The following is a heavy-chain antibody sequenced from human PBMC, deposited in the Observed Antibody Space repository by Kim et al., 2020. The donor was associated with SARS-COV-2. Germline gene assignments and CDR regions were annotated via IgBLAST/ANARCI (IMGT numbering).Heavy chain of an antibody. Sequence: GGSLRLSCAASGFTFSSYGMHWVRQAPGKGLEWVAVIWYDGSNKYYADSVKGRFTISRDNSKNTLYLQMNSLRAEDTAVYYCARYHLRIAAAGIQAFFDYWGQGTLVTVSS. D-gene: IGHD6-13*01. V-gene: IGHV3-33*08. CDR2: IWYDGSNK. CDR3: ARYHLRIAAAGIQAFFDY. CDR1: GFTFSSYG. J-gene: IGHJ4*02.